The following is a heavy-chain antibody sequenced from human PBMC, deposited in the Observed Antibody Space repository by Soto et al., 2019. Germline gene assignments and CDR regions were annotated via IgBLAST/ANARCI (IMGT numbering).Heavy chain of an antibody. D-gene: IGHD2-21*02. Sequence: SVKVSCKASGGTFSSYAISWVRQAPGQGLEWMGGIIPIFGTANYAQKFQGRVTITADESTSTAYMELSSLRSEDTAVYYCARGGEYCGGDCYSVWYFDLWGRGTLVTVSS. CDR2: IIPIFGTA. V-gene: IGHV1-69*13. CDR1: GGTFSSYA. CDR3: ARGGEYCGGDCYSVWYFDL. J-gene: IGHJ2*01.